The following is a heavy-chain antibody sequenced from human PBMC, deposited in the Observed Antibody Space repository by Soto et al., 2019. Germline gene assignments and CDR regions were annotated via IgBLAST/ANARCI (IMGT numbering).Heavy chain of an antibody. CDR3: ARGGTSGWLKGAYDV. CDR2: TFPMFGIP. Sequence: QVQLVQSGAEVKKPGSSVKVSCRASGGTLNKHAITWVRRAPGQGLEWLGGTFPMFGIPNYPQKFQGRVTITADDSTNTSHMELIGLTSDDTAVYYCARGGTSGWLKGAYDVWGQGTMVTVSS. V-gene: IGHV1-69*01. CDR1: GGTLNKHA. J-gene: IGHJ3*01. D-gene: IGHD6-19*01.